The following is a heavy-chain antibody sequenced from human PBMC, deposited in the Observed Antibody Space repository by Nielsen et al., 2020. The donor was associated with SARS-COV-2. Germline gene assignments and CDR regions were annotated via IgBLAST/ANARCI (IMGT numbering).Heavy chain of an antibody. CDR1: GFTFSGSA. J-gene: IGHJ3*02. Sequence: GGSLRLSCAASGFTFSGSAMHGVRQASGKGLEWIGRIRSKANSYATAYAASVKGRLTISRDDSKNTAYLQMNSLRTEDTAVYYCARESVTGTDAFDIWGQGTVVTVSS. V-gene: IGHV3-73*01. D-gene: IGHD6-19*01. CDR2: IRSKANSYAT. CDR3: ARESVTGTDAFDI.